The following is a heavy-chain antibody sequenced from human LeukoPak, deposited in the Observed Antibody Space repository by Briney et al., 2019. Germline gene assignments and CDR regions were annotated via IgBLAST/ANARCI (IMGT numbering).Heavy chain of an antibody. CDR3: AKGLWGTTVTPLDY. Sequence: GGTLRLSCAASGFTFSSFGMHWVRQAPGKGLEWVAVIWFDGSDKYYADSVKGRFTMSRDNSKNTLYLQMNSLRAEDMALYFCAKGLWGTTVTPLDYWGQGTLVTVYS. CDR1: GFTFSSFG. CDR2: IWFDGSDK. J-gene: IGHJ4*02. V-gene: IGHV3-33*06. D-gene: IGHD4-17*01.